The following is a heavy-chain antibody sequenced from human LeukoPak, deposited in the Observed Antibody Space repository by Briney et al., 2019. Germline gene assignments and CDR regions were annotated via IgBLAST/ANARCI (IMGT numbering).Heavy chain of an antibody. J-gene: IGHJ6*03. V-gene: IGHV1-69*06. Sequence: SVKVSCKASGGTFSSYAISWVRQAPGQGLEWMGGIIPIFGTANYAQKFQGRVTITADKSTSTAYMELSSLRSEDTAVYYCARGGSYYDFWSGPKPSPYYYYYMDVWGKGTTVTVSS. CDR2: IIPIFGTA. CDR3: ARGGSYYDFWSGPKPSPYYYYYMDV. CDR1: GGTFSSYA. D-gene: IGHD3-3*01.